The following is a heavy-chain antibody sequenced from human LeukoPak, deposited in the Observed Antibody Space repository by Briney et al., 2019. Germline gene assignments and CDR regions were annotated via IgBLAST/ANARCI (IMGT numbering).Heavy chain of an antibody. CDR3: ARSKPVEMATIDY. CDR2: INPNSGGT. V-gene: IGHV1-2*06. J-gene: IGHJ4*02. Sequence: ASVKVSCKASGYTFTGYYMHWVRQAPGQGLEWMGRINPNSGGTNYAQKFQGGVTMTRDTSISTAYMELSRLRSDDTAVYYCARSKPVEMATIDYWGQGTLVTVSS. CDR1: GYTFTGYY. D-gene: IGHD5-24*01.